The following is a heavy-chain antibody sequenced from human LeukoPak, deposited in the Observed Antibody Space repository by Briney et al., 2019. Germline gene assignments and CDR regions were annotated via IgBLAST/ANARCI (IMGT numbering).Heavy chain of an antibody. J-gene: IGHJ4*02. V-gene: IGHV4-30-2*01. CDR1: GGSISSGGYS. Sequence: PSETLSLTCAVSGGSISSGGYSWSWIRQPPGKGLEWIGEINHSGSTNYNPSLKSRVTISVDTSKNQFSLKLSSVTAADTAVYYCARRRQRFLEWLLFSYFDYWGQGTLVTVSS. CDR3: ARRRQRFLEWLLFSYFDY. CDR2: INHSGST. D-gene: IGHD3-3*01.